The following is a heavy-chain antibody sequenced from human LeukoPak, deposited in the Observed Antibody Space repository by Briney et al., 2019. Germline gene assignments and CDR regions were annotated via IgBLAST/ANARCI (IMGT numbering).Heavy chain of an antibody. CDR2: INHSGST. CDR1: GVSISNY. J-gene: IGHJ4*01. Sequence: SETLSLTCSVSGVSISNYWSWFRHPPGTGLEWIGEINHSGSTNYNPSLKSRVTITVDTSKNQFSLKLSPVTAADTAVYSCARRQVSDDPSWAKYYDDSSDYSSWYFDNWGQGTLVTVFS. D-gene: IGHD3-22*01. V-gene: IGHV4-34*01. CDR3: ARRQVSDDPSWAKYYDDSSDYSSWYFDN.